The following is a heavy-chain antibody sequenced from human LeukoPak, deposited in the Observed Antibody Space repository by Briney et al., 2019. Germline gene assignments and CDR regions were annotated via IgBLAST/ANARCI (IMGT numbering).Heavy chain of an antibody. V-gene: IGHV3-74*01. D-gene: IGHD3-9*01. CDR1: GFTFSNYW. Sequence: GGSLRLSCAASGFTFSNYWMHWVRQAPGKGLVWVSRINSDGRSTNYADSVKGRFTISRDNAKNTLYLQMNSLRAEDTAVYYCARGADSGYSSDNWGQGTLVSVSS. CDR3: ARGADSGYSSDN. CDR2: INSDGRST. J-gene: IGHJ4*02.